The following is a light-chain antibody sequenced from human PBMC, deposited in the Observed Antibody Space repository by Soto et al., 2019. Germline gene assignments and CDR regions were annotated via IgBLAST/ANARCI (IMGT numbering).Light chain of an antibody. CDR2: DDS. CDR1: NIGSKS. J-gene: IGLJ1*01. Sequence: LTQSPSVSWAPGQTVSITCVGYNIGSKSVHWYQQKPGQAPVLVVYDDSDRRSGIPERFSGSNSGNTATLTITRVEAGDEADYHCLVWDSRSEHYVFGTGTKVT. V-gene: IGLV3-21*02. CDR3: LVWDSRSEHYV.